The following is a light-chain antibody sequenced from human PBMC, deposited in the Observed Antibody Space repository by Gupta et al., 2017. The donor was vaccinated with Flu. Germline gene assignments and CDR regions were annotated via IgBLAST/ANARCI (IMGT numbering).Light chain of an antibody. CDR1: NIGRES. CDR2: DDN. Sequence: GGNNIGRESVHWYQQRPGQAPVLVVYDDNDRPSGIPERFSGSNSGNTATLTISRVEAGDEADYYCQVWDSSSDAWVFGGGTKLTVL. J-gene: IGLJ3*02. V-gene: IGLV3-21*02. CDR3: QVWDSSSDAWV.